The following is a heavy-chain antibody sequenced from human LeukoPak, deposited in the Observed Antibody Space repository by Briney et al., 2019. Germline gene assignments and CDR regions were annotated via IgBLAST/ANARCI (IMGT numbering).Heavy chain of an antibody. CDR3: AKEIDRQWLTTNYYYGMDV. CDR1: GFMFDDYA. V-gene: IGHV3-43*02. CDR2: ISGDGGTT. D-gene: IGHD6-19*01. Sequence: GGSLRLSCAASGFMFDDYAMHWVRQAPGKGLEWVSVISGDGGTTNYADSVKGRFTISRDNSKASLSLQMNSLRTEDTALYYCAKEIDRQWLTTNYYYGMDVWGQGTTVTVSS. J-gene: IGHJ6*02.